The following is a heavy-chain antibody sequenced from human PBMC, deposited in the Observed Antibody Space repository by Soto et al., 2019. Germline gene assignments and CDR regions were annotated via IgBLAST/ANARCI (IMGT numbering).Heavy chain of an antibody. D-gene: IGHD4-17*01. CDR3: DSRGYNDYGDYWSDY. Sequence: SETLSLTCAVSGGSISSGGYSWSWIRQPPGKGLEWIGYIYHSGSTYYNPSLKSRVTISVDRSKSQFSLKLSSVTAADTAVYYCDSRGYNDYGDYWSDYWGQGTLVTVYS. CDR2: IYHSGST. V-gene: IGHV4-30-2*01. CDR1: GGSISSGGYS. J-gene: IGHJ4*02.